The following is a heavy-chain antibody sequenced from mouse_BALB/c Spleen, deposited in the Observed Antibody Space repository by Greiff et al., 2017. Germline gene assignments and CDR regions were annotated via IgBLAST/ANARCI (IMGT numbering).Heavy chain of an antibody. D-gene: IGHD3-3*01. CDR2: IYPGDGDT. V-gene: IGHV1-87*01. CDR3: ARRAFDY. CDR1: GYTFTSYW. J-gene: IGHJ2*01. Sequence: VQLQQSGAELARPGASVKLSCKASGYTFTSYWMQWVKQRPGQGLEWIGAIYPGDGDTRYTQKFKGKATLTVDKSSSTAYMELRSLTSEDSAVYYCARRAFDYWGQGTTLTVSS.